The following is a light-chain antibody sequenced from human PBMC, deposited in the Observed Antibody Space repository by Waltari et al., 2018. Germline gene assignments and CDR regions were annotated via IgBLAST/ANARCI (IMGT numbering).Light chain of an antibody. CDR2: DDS. Sequence: SYVLTQPPSVSVAPGQTARITCGGDSIGSKGVHWYQQKPGQAPVVVIHDDSDRSSGIPERFSGSNSGNTATLTITGVEAGDEADYYCQVWDTSSDHPFVFGTGTEVTVL. V-gene: IGLV3-21*02. CDR3: QVWDTSSDHPFV. CDR1: SIGSKG. J-gene: IGLJ1*01.